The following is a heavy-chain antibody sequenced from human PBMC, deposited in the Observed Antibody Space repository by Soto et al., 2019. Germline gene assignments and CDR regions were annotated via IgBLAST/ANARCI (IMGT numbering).Heavy chain of an antibody. Sequence: SLRLSCAASGFTFSSYAVHWVRQAPGKGLEWVAVISYDGSNKYYADSVKGRFTISRDNSKNTLYLQMNSLRAEDTAVYYCAREYSYGLSYYYYYGMDVWGQGTTVTVSS. CDR3: AREYSYGLSYYYYYGMDV. CDR2: ISYDGSNK. CDR1: GFTFSSYA. D-gene: IGHD5-18*01. V-gene: IGHV3-30-3*01. J-gene: IGHJ6*02.